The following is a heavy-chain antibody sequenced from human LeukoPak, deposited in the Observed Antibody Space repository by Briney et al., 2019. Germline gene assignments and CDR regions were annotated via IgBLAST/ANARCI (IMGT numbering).Heavy chain of an antibody. V-gene: IGHV4-34*01. CDR2: INHSGST. Sequence: SETLSLTCAVYGGSFSGYYWSWIRQPPGKGLEWIGEINHSGSTNYNPSLKSRVAISVDTSKNQFSLKLSSVTAADTAVYYCARGPFPYDVFDIWGQGTMVTVSS. CDR1: GGSFSGYY. J-gene: IGHJ3*02. CDR3: ARGPFPYDVFDI.